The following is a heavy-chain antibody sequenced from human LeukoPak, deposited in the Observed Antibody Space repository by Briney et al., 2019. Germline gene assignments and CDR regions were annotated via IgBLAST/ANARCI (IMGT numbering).Heavy chain of an antibody. CDR1: GFTFSSYS. D-gene: IGHD6-13*01. J-gene: IGHJ4*02. V-gene: IGHV3-21*01. CDR3: AKVLSSSWGYFDS. CDR2: VSTGSNYI. Sequence: GGSLRLSCTASGFTFSSYSLNWVRQAPGKGLEWVSSVSTGSNYIYYADSVKGRFTISRDNDKNSLYLQINSLRVEDTAVYNCAKVLSSSWGYFDSWGQGTLVTVSS.